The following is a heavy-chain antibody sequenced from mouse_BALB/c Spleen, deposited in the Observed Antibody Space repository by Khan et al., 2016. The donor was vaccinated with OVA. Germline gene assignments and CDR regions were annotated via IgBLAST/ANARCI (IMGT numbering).Heavy chain of an antibody. Sequence: EVQLQQSGPELMKPGASVKISCKASGYSFTSYYIHWVIQSHGKSLEWIGYIDPFSGDTTYNQKFKGRATLTVDKSSSTAYIHLSNLTAEDSAVYYCTRHGYVAWFTYWGQGTLVTVSA. CDR2: IDPFSGDT. D-gene: IGHD2-2*01. J-gene: IGHJ3*01. CDR1: GYSFTSYY. CDR3: TRHGYVAWFTY. V-gene: IGHV1-31*01.